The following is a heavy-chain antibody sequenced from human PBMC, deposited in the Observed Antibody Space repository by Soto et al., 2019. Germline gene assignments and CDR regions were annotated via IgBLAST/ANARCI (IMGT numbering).Heavy chain of an antibody. J-gene: IGHJ4*02. V-gene: IGHV3-30*18. Sequence: GGSLRLSCAASGFTFSSYGMHWVRQAPGKGLEWVAVISYDGSNKYYADSVKGRFTISRDNSKNTLYLQMNSLRAEDTAVYYCAKDQTKYSSSWEEFDYWGQGTLVTVSS. D-gene: IGHD6-13*01. CDR1: GFTFSSYG. CDR2: ISYDGSNK. CDR3: AKDQTKYSSSWEEFDY.